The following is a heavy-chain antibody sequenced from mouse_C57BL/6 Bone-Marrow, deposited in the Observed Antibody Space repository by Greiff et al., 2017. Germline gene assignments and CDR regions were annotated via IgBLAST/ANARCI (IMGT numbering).Heavy chain of an antibody. V-gene: IGHV1-64*01. D-gene: IGHD1-1*02. Sequence: VQLQQPGAELVKPGASVKLSCKASGYTFTSYWMHWVKQRPGQGLEWIGMIHPSSGSTNYNEKFKSKATLTVDKSSSPAYMQLSSLTSEDSAVSDYSGWLYRGWFGYWGRGPLVTVTA. CDR1: GYTFTSYW. CDR3: SGWLYRGWFGY. CDR2: IHPSSGST. J-gene: IGHJ3*01.